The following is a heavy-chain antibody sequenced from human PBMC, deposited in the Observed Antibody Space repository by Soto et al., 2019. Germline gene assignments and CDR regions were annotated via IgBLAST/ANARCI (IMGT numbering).Heavy chain of an antibody. Sequence: SDTLSLTCAVYGGSFSGYYWSWIRQPPGKGLEWIGEINHSGSTNYNPSLKSRVTISVDTSKNQFSLKLSSVTAADTAVYYCARGSHVLRFLEWLGCKQFDYWGQGTLVTVSS. CDR3: ARGSHVLRFLEWLGCKQFDY. D-gene: IGHD3-3*01. J-gene: IGHJ4*02. V-gene: IGHV4-34*01. CDR2: INHSGST. CDR1: GGSFSGYY.